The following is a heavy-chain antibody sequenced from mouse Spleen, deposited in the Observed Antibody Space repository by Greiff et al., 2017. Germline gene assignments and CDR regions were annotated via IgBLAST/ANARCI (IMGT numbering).Heavy chain of an antibody. V-gene: IGHV14-3*02. Sequence: DVKLQESGAELVKPGASVKLSCTASGFNIKDTYMHWVKQRPEQGLEWIGRIDPANGNTKYDPKFQGKATITADTSSNTAYLQLSSLTSEDTAVYYCARSWDEAYWGQGTLVTVSA. D-gene: IGHD4-1*01. CDR2: IDPANGNT. J-gene: IGHJ3*01. CDR3: ARSWDEAY. CDR1: GFNIKDTY.